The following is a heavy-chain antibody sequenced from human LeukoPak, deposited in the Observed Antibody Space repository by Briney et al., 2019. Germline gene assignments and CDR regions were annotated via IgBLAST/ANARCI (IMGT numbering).Heavy chain of an antibody. CDR1: GFTVSSNY. CDR2: ISGSGGST. CDR3: AKEDLYYYGSGSAFDI. Sequence: PGGSLRLSCAASGFTVSSNYMNWVRQAPGKGLEWVSAISGSGGSTYYADSVKGRFTISRDNSKNTLYLQMNSLRAEDTAVYYCAKEDLYYYGSGSAFDIWGQGTMVTVSS. D-gene: IGHD3-10*01. J-gene: IGHJ3*02. V-gene: IGHV3-23*01.